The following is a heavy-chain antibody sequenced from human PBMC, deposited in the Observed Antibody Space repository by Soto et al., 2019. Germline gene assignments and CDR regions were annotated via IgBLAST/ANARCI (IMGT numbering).Heavy chain of an antibody. CDR2: INHSGST. J-gene: IGHJ4*02. CDR3: ARVGSSDFWSGYSLHYFDY. V-gene: IGHV4-34*01. CDR1: GGSFSGYY. D-gene: IGHD3-3*01. Sequence: PSETLSVTCAVDGGSFSGYYWSWIRQPPGKGLEWIGEINHSGSTNYNPSLKSRVTISVDTSKNQFSLKLSSVTAADTAVYYCARVGSSDFWSGYSLHYFDYWGQGTLVTVSS.